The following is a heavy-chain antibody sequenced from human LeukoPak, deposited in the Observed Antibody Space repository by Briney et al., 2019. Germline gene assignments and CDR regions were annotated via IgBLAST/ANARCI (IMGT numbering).Heavy chain of an antibody. CDR2: IYYSGST. CDR3: ARYYYDSSGYYYFGPFFDY. V-gene: IGHV4-30-4*08. CDR1: GGSITSTSFY. D-gene: IGHD3-22*01. Sequence: SETLSLTCTVSGGSITSTSFYWGWIRQPPGKGLEWIGYIYYSGSTYYNPSLKSRVTISVDTSKNQFSLKLSSVTAADTAVYYCARYYYDSSGYYYFGPFFDYWGQGTLVTVSS. J-gene: IGHJ4*02.